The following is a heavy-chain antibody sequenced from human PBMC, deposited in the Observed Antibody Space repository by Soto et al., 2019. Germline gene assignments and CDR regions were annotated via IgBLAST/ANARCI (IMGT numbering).Heavy chain of an antibody. CDR3: GRVFAGNWNDDPSGGAFDI. V-gene: IGHV1-46*03. Sequence: ASVKVSCKASGYTFTSYYMHWVRQAPGQGLEWMGRINPSGGSTNYAQKFQGRVTMTRDTSTSTAYMELSSLSSEDTAAYYCGRVFAGNWNDDPSGGAFDIWGQGTKVTVS. CDR2: INPSGGST. CDR1: GYTFTSYY. J-gene: IGHJ3*02. D-gene: IGHD1-1*01.